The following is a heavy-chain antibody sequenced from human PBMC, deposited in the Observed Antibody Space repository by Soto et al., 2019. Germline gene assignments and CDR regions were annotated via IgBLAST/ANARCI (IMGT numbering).Heavy chain of an antibody. V-gene: IGHV3-53*01. CDR1: GFTVSSNY. CDR3: ARDYYDGSGAHAYGL. D-gene: IGHD3-22*01. Sequence: GGSLRLSCAASGFTVSSNYMSWVRQAPGKGLEWVSVIYSGGSTYYADSVKGRLTISRDNSKNTLYLQMNSLKAEDTAVYYCARDYYDGSGAHAYGLRGQGAIVTVSS. J-gene: IGHJ3*01. CDR2: IYSGGST.